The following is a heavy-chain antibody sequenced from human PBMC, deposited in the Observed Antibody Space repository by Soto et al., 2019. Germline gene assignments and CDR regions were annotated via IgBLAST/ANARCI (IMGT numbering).Heavy chain of an antibody. Sequence: GGSLRLSCAASGVTFSSYAMSWVRQAPGKGLEWVSAISGSGGSTYYADSVKGRFTISRDNSKNTLYLQMNSLRAEDTAVYYCAKIYDFWSGYWFDYWGQGTLVTVSS. CDR2: ISGSGGST. V-gene: IGHV3-23*01. D-gene: IGHD3-3*01. CDR1: GVTFSSYA. J-gene: IGHJ4*02. CDR3: AKIYDFWSGYWFDY.